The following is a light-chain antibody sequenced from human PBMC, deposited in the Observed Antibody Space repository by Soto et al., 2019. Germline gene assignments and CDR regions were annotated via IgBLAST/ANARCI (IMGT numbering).Light chain of an antibody. J-gene: IGLJ1*01. CDR1: NKDVGGYNY. V-gene: IGLV2-14*01. CDR3: NSYTSSSTYV. Sequence: QCVVNQTASVFGGAWKSVTTFSTGNNKDVGGYNYVSWYQQHPGKAPKLMIYDVSNRPSGVSNRFSGSKSGNTASLTISGLQAEDEADYYCNSYTSSSTYVFGTGTKVTVL. CDR2: DVS.